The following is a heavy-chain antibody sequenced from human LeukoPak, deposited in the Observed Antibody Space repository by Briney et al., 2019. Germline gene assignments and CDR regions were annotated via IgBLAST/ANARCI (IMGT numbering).Heavy chain of an antibody. CDR1: GGPISSYY. J-gene: IGHJ5*02. CDR2: IYTSGST. V-gene: IGHV4-4*07. CDR3: ARDKGTMIDL. Sequence: SETLSLTCTVSGGPISSYYWSWIRQPAGKGLEWIGRIYTSGSTNYNPSLKSRVTISIDKSKNQFSLKLSSVTAADTAVYYCARDKGTMIDLWGQGTLVTVSS. D-gene: IGHD3-22*01.